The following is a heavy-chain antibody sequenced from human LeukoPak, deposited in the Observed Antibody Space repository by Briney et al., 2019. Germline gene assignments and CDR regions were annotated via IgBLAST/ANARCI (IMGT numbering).Heavy chain of an antibody. V-gene: IGHV4-61*02. CDR1: GGSISSGSYY. Sequence: PSQTLSLTCTVSGGSISSGSYYWSWIRQPAGKGLEWIGRIYTSGSTNYNPSLKSRVTISVDTSKNQFSLKLSSVTAADTAVYYCASARCSSTSCLFDYWGQGTLVTVSS. CDR3: ASARCSSTSCLFDY. CDR2: IYTSGST. J-gene: IGHJ4*02. D-gene: IGHD2-2*01.